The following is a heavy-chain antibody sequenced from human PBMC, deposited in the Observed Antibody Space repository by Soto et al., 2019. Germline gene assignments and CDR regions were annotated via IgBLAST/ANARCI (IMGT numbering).Heavy chain of an antibody. Sequence: PGGSLILSCAASGFTFSSYSMNGVRQAPGKGLEWVSSISISSSYIYYADSVKVRFTISRDNYKNSLYLQMNSLRAEDTAVYYCAKKAPGTTGGMDVWGQGTTVTVSS. J-gene: IGHJ6*02. CDR3: AKKAPGTTGGMDV. V-gene: IGHV3-21*01. CDR2: ISISSSYI. D-gene: IGHD1-7*01. CDR1: GFTFSSYS.